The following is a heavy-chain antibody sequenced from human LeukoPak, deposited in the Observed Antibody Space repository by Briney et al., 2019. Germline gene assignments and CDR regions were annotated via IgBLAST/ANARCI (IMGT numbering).Heavy chain of an antibody. CDR2: INPNSGGT. CDR3: AREAVTTTRRTLYYFDY. CDR1: GYTFTGYY. D-gene: IGHD4-17*01. Sequence: GASVKVSCKASGYTFTGYYMHWVRQAPGQGLEWMGWINPNSGGTNYAQKFQGRVTMTRDTSISTAYMELSRLRSDDTAVYYCAREAVTTTRRTLYYFDYWGQGTLVTVSS. J-gene: IGHJ4*02. V-gene: IGHV1-2*02.